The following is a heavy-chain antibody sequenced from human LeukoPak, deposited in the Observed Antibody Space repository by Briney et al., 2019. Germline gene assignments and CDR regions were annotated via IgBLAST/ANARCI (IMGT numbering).Heavy chain of an antibody. V-gene: IGHV3-30*03. J-gene: IGHJ6*02. Sequence: GGSLRLSCAASGFTFSSYSMNWVRQAPGKGLEWVAVLSYDETNQYYTDSVKGRFNISRDISKDTLYLQLNSLRPDDTAVYYCARERSPYYYGMDFWGQGTTVTVS. CDR3: ARERSPYYYGMDF. CDR2: LSYDETNQ. CDR1: GFTFSSYS.